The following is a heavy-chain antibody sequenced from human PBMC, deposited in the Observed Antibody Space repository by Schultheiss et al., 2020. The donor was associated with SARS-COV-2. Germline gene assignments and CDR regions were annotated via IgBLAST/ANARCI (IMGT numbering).Heavy chain of an antibody. V-gene: IGHV4-34*10. CDR1: GGSISSYY. CDR2: INHSGST. Sequence: SETLSLTCAVYGGSISSYYWSWIRQPPGKGLEWIGEINHSGSTNYNPSLKSRITMSVDTSKNQFSLKLSSVTAADTAVYYCARREVGATTYDYWGQGTLVTVSS. CDR3: ARREVGATTYDY. J-gene: IGHJ4*02. D-gene: IGHD1-26*01.